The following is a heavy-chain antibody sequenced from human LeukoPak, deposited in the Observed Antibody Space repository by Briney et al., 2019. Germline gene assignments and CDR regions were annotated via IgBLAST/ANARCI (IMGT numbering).Heavy chain of an antibody. CDR1: GYTFTNYG. V-gene: IGHV1-18*01. CDR3: ARDFRYDRSGYYGFDY. D-gene: IGHD3-22*01. J-gene: IGHJ4*02. CDR2: ISAYNGNT. Sequence: ASVKVSCKASGYTFTNYGISWVLQAPGQGLEWVGWISAYNGNTNYAQKLQGRVTMTTDTSTSTAYMELRSLRSDDTAVYYCARDFRYDRSGYYGFDYWGQGTLVTVSS.